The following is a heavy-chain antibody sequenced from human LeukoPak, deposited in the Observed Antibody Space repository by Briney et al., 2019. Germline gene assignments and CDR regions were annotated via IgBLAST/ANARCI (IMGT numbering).Heavy chain of an antibody. CDR1: GGSISSGGYS. D-gene: IGHD6-19*01. CDR3: ARGGYSSGWSHGTFFDY. V-gene: IGHV4-30-2*01. J-gene: IGHJ4*02. Sequence: SETLSLTCAVSGGSISSGGYSWSWIRQPPGKGLKWIGYIYHSGSTYYNPSLKSRVTISVGRSKNQFSLKLSSVTAADTAVYYCARGGYSSGWSHGTFFDYWGQGTLVTVSS. CDR2: IYHSGST.